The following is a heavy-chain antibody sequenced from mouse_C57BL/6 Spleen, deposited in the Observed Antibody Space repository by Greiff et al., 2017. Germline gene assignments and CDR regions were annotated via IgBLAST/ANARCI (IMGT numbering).Heavy chain of an antibody. CDR3: SKGKRYFGV. V-gene: IGHV14-4*01. Sequence: EVQLQQPGAELVRPGASVKLSCTASGFNIKNDYMHWVKQRPEQGLEWIGWIDPENGDTEYASKFQRKATITADTSSNTAYLQLSSLTSEDTAVYSCSKGKRYFGVWGTGTTVTVSS. CDR2: IDPENGDT. CDR1: GFNIKNDY. D-gene: IGHD2-1*01. J-gene: IGHJ1*03.